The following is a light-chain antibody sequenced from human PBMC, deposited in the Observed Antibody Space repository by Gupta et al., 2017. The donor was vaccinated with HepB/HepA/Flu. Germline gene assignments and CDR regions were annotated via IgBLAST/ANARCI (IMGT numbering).Light chain of an antibody. V-gene: IGKV1-17*01. J-gene: IGKJ1*01. CDR2: SAT. CDR1: QGIRSD. Sequence: DIKLPQAPSSLYASVGDRVTSTCRACQGIRSDSGWCQHKPGKAPKRLNYSATSLLSGVPSRFSGSGSGTEFTLTISSLQPEDFATYYCLQYNSYPRTFGQGTKVEIK. CDR3: LQYNSYPRT.